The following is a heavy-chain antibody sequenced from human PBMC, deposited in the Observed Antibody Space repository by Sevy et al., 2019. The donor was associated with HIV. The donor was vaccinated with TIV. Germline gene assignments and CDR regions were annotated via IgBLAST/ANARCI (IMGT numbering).Heavy chain of an antibody. V-gene: IGHV1-24*01. Sequence: ASVKVSCKVSGYTLTELSMHWVRQAPGKGREWMGGVDHEDGETIYAQKFQGRVTMTEDTSTDTAYIELSSLRTEDTAVYYCATAESYYYYGMNFWGQGTTVTVSS. CDR3: ATAESYYYYGMNF. J-gene: IGHJ6*02. CDR1: GYTLTELS. CDR2: VDHEDGET.